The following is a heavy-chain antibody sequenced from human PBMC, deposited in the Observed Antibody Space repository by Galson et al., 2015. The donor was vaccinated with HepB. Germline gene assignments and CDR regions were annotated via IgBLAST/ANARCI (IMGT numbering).Heavy chain of an antibody. CDR2: IRRSSDYT. D-gene: IGHD6-19*01. J-gene: IGHJ4*02. CDR1: GFTFSDYY. CDR3: ATGIAVAGTGALGY. Sequence: SLRLSCAASGFTFSDYYMSWIRQAPGKGLEWVSYIRRSSDYTTYSDSVKGRFTISRDNAKNSLYLQMNSLRAEDTAVYYCATGIAVAGTGALGYWGQGTLVTVSS. V-gene: IGHV3-11*06.